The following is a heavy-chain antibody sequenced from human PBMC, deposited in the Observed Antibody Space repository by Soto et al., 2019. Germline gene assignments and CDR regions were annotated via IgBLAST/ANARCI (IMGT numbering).Heavy chain of an antibody. V-gene: IGHV3-21*01. CDR3: AVSVSRCSGGSCYSGRRLPGY. Sequence: EVQLVESGGGLVKPGGSLRLSCAASGFTFSSYSMNWVRQAPGKGLEWVSSISSSSSYIYYADSLKGRFTISRDNAKNSLYLQMNSLRAEDTAVYYCAVSVSRCSGGSCYSGRRLPGYWGQGTLVTVSS. J-gene: IGHJ4*02. D-gene: IGHD2-15*01. CDR1: GFTFSSYS. CDR2: ISSSSSYI.